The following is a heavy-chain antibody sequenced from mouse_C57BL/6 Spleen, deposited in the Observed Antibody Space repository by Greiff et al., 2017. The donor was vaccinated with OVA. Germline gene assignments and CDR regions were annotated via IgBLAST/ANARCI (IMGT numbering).Heavy chain of an antibody. Sequence: DVMLVESEGGLVQPGSSMKLSCTASGFTFSDYYMAWVRQVPEKGLEWVANINYDGSSTYYLDSLKSRFIISRDNAKNILYLQMSSLKSEDAAAYYCARANYGYDGTLYYFGCWGQGTTLTVSS. J-gene: IGHJ2*01. CDR1: GFTFSDYY. V-gene: IGHV5-16*01. CDR3: ARANYGYDGTLYYFGC. D-gene: IGHD2-2*01. CDR2: INYDGSST.